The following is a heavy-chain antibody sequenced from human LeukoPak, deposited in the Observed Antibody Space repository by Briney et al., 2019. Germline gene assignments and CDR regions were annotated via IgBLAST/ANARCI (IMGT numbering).Heavy chain of an antibody. Sequence: PSETLSLTCTVSGGSISSYYWSWIRQPPGKGLEWIGYINDRGSTYSNPSLKSRDTISVDTSKNQFSLKLTSLTATDTAVYYCARGNRGYSYYYDYWGQGTLVTVSS. V-gene: IGHV4-30-4*08. J-gene: IGHJ4*02. CDR3: ARGNRGYSYYYDY. CDR2: INDRGST. D-gene: IGHD5-18*01. CDR1: GGSISSYY.